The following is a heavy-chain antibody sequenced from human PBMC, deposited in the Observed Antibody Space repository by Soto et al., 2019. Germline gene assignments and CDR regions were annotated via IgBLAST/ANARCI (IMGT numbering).Heavy chain of an antibody. CDR3: AREGWVYVPPYFYYGMDV. CDR2: ITSSTSTI. J-gene: IGHJ6*02. Sequence: EVQLVESGGDLVQPGGSLRLSCAASGFIFSSYSMNWVRQAPGKGLEWVSYITSSTSTIYYADSVKGRFTISRDNAKNSLYLQMNSLRAEDTAVYYCAREGWVYVPPYFYYGMDVWGQGTTVTVSS. D-gene: IGHD6-13*01. CDR1: GFIFSSYS. V-gene: IGHV3-48*01.